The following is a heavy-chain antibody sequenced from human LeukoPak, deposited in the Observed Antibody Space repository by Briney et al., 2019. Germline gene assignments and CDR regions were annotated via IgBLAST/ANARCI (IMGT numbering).Heavy chain of an antibody. D-gene: IGHD6-19*01. Sequence: PGGSLRLSCAASGFTFSSYSMSWVRQAPGKGLEWVSSISSSSSYIYYADSVKGRFTISRDNAKNSLYLQMNSLRAEDTAVYYCASTGYSSGWYSEGIGYWGQGTLVTVSS. CDR1: GFTFSSYS. CDR3: ASTGYSSGWYSEGIGY. CDR2: ISSSSSYI. J-gene: IGHJ4*02. V-gene: IGHV3-21*01.